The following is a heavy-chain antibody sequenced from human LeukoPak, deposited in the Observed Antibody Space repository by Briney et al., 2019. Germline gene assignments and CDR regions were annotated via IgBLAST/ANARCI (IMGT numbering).Heavy chain of an antibody. J-gene: IGHJ4*02. CDR2: INPNSGGT. Sequence: ASVKVSCKASGYTFTGYYMHWLRQAPGQGLEWMGWINPNSGGTNYAQKFQGRVTMTRDTSISTAYMELSRLRSDDTAVYYCARGGVTYYDFWSGYYSFDYWGQGTLVTVSS. D-gene: IGHD3-3*01. CDR1: GYTFTGYY. CDR3: ARGGVTYYDFWSGYYSFDY. V-gene: IGHV1-2*02.